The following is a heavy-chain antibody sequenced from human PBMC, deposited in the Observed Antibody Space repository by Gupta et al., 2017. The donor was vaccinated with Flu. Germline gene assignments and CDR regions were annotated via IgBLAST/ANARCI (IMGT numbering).Heavy chain of an antibody. J-gene: IGHJ4*02. Sequence: EVQLVESGGGLVKPGGSLRLSCAASGFTFSSYSMNWVRQAPGKGLEWVSSISSSSSYIYYADSVKGRFTISRDNAKNSLYLQMNSLRAEDTAVYDCARDSSSSWYDYWGQGTLVTVSS. CDR3: ARDSSSSWYDY. CDR1: GFTFSSYS. D-gene: IGHD6-13*01. V-gene: IGHV3-21*01. CDR2: ISSSSSYI.